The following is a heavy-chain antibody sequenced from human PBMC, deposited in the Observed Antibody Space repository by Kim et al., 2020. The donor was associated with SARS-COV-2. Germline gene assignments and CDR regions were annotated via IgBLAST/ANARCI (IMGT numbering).Heavy chain of an antibody. Sequence: SVKVSCKASGGTFSSYAISWVRQAPGQGLEWMGGIIPIFGTANYAQKFQGRVTITADESTSTAYMELSSLRSEDTAVYYCARGVSSGWDRVYYYYGMDVWGEGTTVTVSS. J-gene: IGHJ6*04. CDR3: ARGVSSGWDRVYYYYGMDV. D-gene: IGHD6-19*01. V-gene: IGHV1-69*13. CDR2: IIPIFGTA. CDR1: GGTFSSYA.